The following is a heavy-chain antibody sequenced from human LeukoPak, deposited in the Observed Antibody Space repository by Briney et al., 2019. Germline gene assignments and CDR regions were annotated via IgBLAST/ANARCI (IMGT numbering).Heavy chain of an antibody. V-gene: IGHV3-30*18. CDR3: AKSTTVTQRGYFDY. CDR1: GFTFSSYG. D-gene: IGHD4-17*01. J-gene: IGHJ4*02. Sequence: GGSLRLSCAASGFTFSSYGMHWVRQAPAKGLEWVAIISYDGSNKYYADSVKGRFTISRDNSKNTLYLRMNSLRAEDTAVYYCAKSTTVTQRGYFDYWGQGTLVTVSS. CDR2: ISYDGSNK.